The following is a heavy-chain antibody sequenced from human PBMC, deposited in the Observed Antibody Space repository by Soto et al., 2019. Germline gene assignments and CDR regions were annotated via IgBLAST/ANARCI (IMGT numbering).Heavy chain of an antibody. D-gene: IGHD6-19*01. CDR2: IYYSGST. CDR1: DLSISSGLYY. Sequence: SDTLSLACPFADLSISSGLYYWSRIRQHPGKGLEWIGYIYYSGSTYYNPSLKSRVTISVDTSKNQFSLKLSSVTAADTAVYYCARDSRRGWYIDYWGQGTLVTVSS. J-gene: IGHJ4*02. CDR3: ARDSRRGWYIDY. V-gene: IGHV4-31*03.